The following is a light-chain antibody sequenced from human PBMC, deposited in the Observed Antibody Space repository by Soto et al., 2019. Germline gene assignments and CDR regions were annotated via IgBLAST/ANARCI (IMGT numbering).Light chain of an antibody. CDR1: QGISSY. CDR2: AAS. CDR3: QQYYSYPLT. J-gene: IGKJ4*01. Sequence: AIRMTQSPSSLSASTGDRVTITCRASQGISSYLAWYQQKPGKAPKLLIYAASTLQSGVPSRFSGSGSGTDFTLTISCLRSEDFATYYCQQYYSYPLTFGGGTRWIS. V-gene: IGKV1-8*01.